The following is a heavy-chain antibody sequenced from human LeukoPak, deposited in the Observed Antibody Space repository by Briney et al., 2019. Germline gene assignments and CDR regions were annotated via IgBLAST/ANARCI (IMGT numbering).Heavy chain of an antibody. CDR1: GFTVSSYY. CDR2: IYRGGST. Sequence: GGSLRLSCAASGFTVSSYYMSWVRQAPVKGLEWVSIIYRGGSTHYADSVKGRFTISRDNSKNTLYLQMNSLRAEDTAVYYCAKTIITTKEYFQHWGQGTLVTVSS. D-gene: IGHD3-22*01. J-gene: IGHJ1*01. CDR3: AKTIITTKEYFQH. V-gene: IGHV3-53*01.